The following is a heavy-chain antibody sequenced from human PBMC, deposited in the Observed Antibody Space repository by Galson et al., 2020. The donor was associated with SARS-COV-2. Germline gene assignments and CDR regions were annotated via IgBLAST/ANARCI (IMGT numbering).Heavy chain of an antibody. CDR1: GFTLSSYW. V-gene: IGHV3-74*01. Sequence: GGSLRLSCVASGFTLSSYWMHWVRQAPGKGLVWVSGINSDGSRITYADSVKGRFTISRDNAKNTLYLQTNSLRAEDTAVYYCASYYGDYHYWGQGTLVTVSS. CDR3: ASYYGDYHY. J-gene: IGHJ4*02. CDR2: INSDGSRI. D-gene: IGHD4-17*01.